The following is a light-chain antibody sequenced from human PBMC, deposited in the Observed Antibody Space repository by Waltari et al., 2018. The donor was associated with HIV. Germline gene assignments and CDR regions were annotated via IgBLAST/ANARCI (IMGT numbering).Light chain of an antibody. J-gene: IGKJ2*01. Sequence: DIVVTQVPDSLAVSLGGRGPINFQSHQNILYSSNNKNYLAWYQQRPGQPPKVLIYWASTRESGVPDRFSGSGSGTDFTLTISSLQAEDVAVYYCQQYYGPPYTFGQGTKLEIK. CDR2: WAS. V-gene: IGKV4-1*01. CDR3: QQYYGPPYT. CDR1: QNILYSSNNKNY.